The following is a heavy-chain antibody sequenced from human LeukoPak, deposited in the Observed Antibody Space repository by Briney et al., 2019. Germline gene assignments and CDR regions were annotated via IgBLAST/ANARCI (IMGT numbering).Heavy chain of an antibody. CDR2: ISHSGTT. CDR3: ARWDDSAWGFGN. CDR1: GGAIRPFS. Sequence: PSGALSLTCTFSGGAIRPFSCNLVRHSPAEGLEWVGYISHSGTTSYNSSLKSRVTISVDTSKNQLSLKLTSVTAADTAVYYCARWDDSAWGFGNWGPGTLVTVSS. V-gene: IGHV4-59*08. J-gene: IGHJ4*02. D-gene: IGHD6-19*01.